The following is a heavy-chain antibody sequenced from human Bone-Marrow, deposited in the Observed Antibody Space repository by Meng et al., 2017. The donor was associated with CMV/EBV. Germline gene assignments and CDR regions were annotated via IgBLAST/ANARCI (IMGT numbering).Heavy chain of an antibody. V-gene: IGHV4-61*05. J-gene: IGHJ5*02. CDR3: ARGKGYYYDSSWGYNWFDP. CDR1: GGSISSSSYY. Sequence: SETLSLTCTVSGGSISSSSYYWGWIRQPPGKGLEWIGYIYYSGSTNYNPSLKSRVTISVDTSKNQFSLKLSSVTAADTAVYYCARGKGYYYDSSWGYNWFDPWGQGTLVTVSS. D-gene: IGHD3-22*01. CDR2: IYYSGST.